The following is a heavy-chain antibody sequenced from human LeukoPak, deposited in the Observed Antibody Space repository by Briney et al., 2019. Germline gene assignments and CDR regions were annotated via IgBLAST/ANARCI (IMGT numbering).Heavy chain of an antibody. CDR3: ARQGSYDNSGYSFDY. CDR2: IYPGNADA. V-gene: IGHV5-51*01. CDR1: GYSLINHW. Sequence: ESLKISCKASGYSLINHWIGWVRQMPGKGLDWMGIIYPGNADATYSPSFQGQVTISADKSTTTVYLQWSSLKASDTAMYYCARQGSYDNSGYSFDYWGRGTLVTVSS. D-gene: IGHD3-22*01. J-gene: IGHJ4*02.